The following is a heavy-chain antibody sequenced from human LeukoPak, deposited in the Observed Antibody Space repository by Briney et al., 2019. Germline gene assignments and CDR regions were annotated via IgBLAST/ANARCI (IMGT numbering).Heavy chain of an antibody. V-gene: IGHV4-59*01. J-gene: IGHJ6*03. CDR1: GGSISSYY. Sequence: PSETLSLTCTVSGGSISSYYWSWIRQPPGKGLEWIGYIYYSGSTNYNPSLKSRVTISVDTSKSQFSLKLSSVTAADTAVYYCARQPDYGSGITGYMDVWGKGTTVTVSS. D-gene: IGHD3-10*01. CDR2: IYYSGST. CDR3: ARQPDYGSGITGYMDV.